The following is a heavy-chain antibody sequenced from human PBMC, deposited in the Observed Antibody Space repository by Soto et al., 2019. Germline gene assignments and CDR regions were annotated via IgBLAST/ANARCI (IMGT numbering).Heavy chain of an antibody. Sequence: PGGSLRLSCAASGFTFSSYGMHWVRQAPGKGLEWVAVISYDGSNKYYADSVKGRFTISRDNSKNTLYLQMNSLRAEDTAVYYCANGPQRFLEWLLTAGGMDVWGQGTTGTVS. V-gene: IGHV3-30*18. J-gene: IGHJ6*02. D-gene: IGHD3-3*01. CDR1: GFTFSSYG. CDR3: ANGPQRFLEWLLTAGGMDV. CDR2: ISYDGSNK.